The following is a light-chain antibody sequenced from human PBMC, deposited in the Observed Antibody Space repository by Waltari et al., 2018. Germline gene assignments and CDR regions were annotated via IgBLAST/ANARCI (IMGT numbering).Light chain of an antibody. CDR1: QGISSA. Sequence: AIQLPQSPSSLSASVGDRVTITCRASQGISSALAWYQQIPGRAPKVLIYDASTLESGVPSRFSGSGSGTDFTLTITSLQPEDFATYYCQQFNSYPISFGPGTIVDIK. V-gene: IGKV1-13*02. CDR2: DAS. J-gene: IGKJ3*01. CDR3: QQFNSYPIS.